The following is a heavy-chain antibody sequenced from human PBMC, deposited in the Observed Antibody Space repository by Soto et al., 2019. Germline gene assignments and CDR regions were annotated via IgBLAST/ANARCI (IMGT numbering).Heavy chain of an antibody. CDR3: ARDRGSYALDY. D-gene: IGHD1-26*01. Sequence: QVQLVQSGAEVKKPGASVKVSCKASGYTFTSYGISWVRQAPGQGLEWMGWISAYNGNTNYEQKLQGRVTMTTDTPTSTAYREGRSLRSDDTAVYYCARDRGSYALDYWGQGTLVTVSS. V-gene: IGHV1-18*01. J-gene: IGHJ4*02. CDR2: ISAYNGNT. CDR1: GYTFTSYG.